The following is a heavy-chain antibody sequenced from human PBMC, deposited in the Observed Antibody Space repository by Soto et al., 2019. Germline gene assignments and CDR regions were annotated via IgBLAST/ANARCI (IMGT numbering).Heavy chain of an antibody. CDR3: ARHRTRIAAAPFDY. Sequence: SETLSLTCTVSGGSISSSSYYWGWIRQPPGKGLEWIGSIYYSGSTYYNPSLKSRVTISVDTSKNQFSLKLSSVTAADTAVYYCARHRTRIAAAPFDYWGQGTLVTVSS. CDR2: IYYSGST. D-gene: IGHD6-13*01. CDR1: GGSISSSSYY. V-gene: IGHV4-39*01. J-gene: IGHJ4*02.